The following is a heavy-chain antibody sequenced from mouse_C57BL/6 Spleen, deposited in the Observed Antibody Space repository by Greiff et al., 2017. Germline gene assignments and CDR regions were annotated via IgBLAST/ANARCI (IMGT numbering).Heavy chain of an antibody. CDR2: IYPGDGDT. J-gene: IGHJ1*03. D-gene: IGHD1-1*01. V-gene: IGHV1-80*01. Sequence: QVQLQQSGAELVKPGASVKISCKASGYAFSSYWMNWVKQRPGKGLEWIGQIYPGDGDTNYNGKFKGKATLTADKSSRTAYMQLSSLTSEDSAVYFCARPHYYGSSYGYFDVWGTGTTVTVSS. CDR3: ARPHYYGSSYGYFDV. CDR1: GYAFSSYW.